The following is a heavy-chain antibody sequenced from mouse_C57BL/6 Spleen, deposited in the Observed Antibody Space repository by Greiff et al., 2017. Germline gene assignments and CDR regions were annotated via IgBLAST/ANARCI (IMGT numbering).Heavy chain of an antibody. CDR2: ISGGGGNT. CDR1: GFTFSSYT. Sequence: DVMLVESGGGLVKPGGSLKLSCAASGFTFSSYTMSWVRQTPEKRLEWVATISGGGGNTYYPDSVKGRFTISRDNAKNSLYLQMSSLRAEDTALYYCARHALNWDGFADWGQGTLVTVSA. J-gene: IGHJ3*01. D-gene: IGHD4-1*01. CDR3: ARHALNWDGFAD. V-gene: IGHV5-9*01.